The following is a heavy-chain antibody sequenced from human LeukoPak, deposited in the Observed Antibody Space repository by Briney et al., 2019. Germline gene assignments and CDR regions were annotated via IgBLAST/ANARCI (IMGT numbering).Heavy chain of an antibody. CDR1: GYAFTSNS. D-gene: IGHD3-10*01. CDR2: ISGSGDST. Sequence: VGSLRLSSAASGYAFTSNSMTWVRQTPGKGLEWVSGISGSGDSTFYADSVKGRFTISRDNSRNTLYLQMSSLRPEDTAVYYCTKWSGFGDDWGQGTLVTVSS. CDR3: TKWSGFGDD. V-gene: IGHV3-23*01. J-gene: IGHJ4*02.